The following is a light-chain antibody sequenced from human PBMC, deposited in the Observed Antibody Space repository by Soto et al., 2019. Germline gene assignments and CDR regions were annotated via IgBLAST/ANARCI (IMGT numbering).Light chain of an antibody. V-gene: IGLV2-14*01. Sequence: QSVLTQPASVSGSLGQSITIYCTGASRDIGTHDYVSWYQHSPGRAPKLMIYEVSNRPSGVSSRFSGSKSGNTASLTISGLQADDEADYYCFSNTAFGGGTQLTVL. CDR3: FSNTA. CDR1: SRDIGTHDY. CDR2: EVS. J-gene: IGLJ2*01.